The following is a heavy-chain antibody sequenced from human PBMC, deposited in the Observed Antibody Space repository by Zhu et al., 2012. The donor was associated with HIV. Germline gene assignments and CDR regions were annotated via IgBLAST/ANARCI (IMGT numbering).Heavy chain of an antibody. V-gene: IGHV4-30-4*01. CDR2: ISYSGRA. J-gene: IGHJ4*02. CDR1: GDSISRDDSY. D-gene: IGHD3-16*01. Sequence: QVQLQESGPGLVKPSQTLSLTCTVSGDSISRDDSYWSWIRQSPGKGLEWIGYISYSGRAYYNPSLRGRMTISKDTSKNQVSLSVTSVTAADTAVYFCARDTGMASFGPDSWGRGTLVTVSS. CDR3: ARDTGMASFGPDS.